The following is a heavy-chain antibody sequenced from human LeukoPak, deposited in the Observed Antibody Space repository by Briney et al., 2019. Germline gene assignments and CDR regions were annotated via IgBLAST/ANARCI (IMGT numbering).Heavy chain of an antibody. D-gene: IGHD2-15*01. CDR1: GYTFTDYY. V-gene: IGHV1-2*02. J-gene: IGHJ4*02. CDR3: ARELPRWYFDY. CDR2: INPNSGGT. Sequence: ASVKVSCKASGYTFTDYYMHWVRQAPGQGLEWMGWINPNSGGTSYAQKFQGRVTMTRDTSISTAYMELSRLRSDDTAVYYCARELPRWYFDYWGQGTPVTVSS.